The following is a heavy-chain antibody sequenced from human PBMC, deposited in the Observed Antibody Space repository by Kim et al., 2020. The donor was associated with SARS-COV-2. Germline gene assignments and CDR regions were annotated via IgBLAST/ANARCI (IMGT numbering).Heavy chain of an antibody. CDR3: ARDSTSSPHSGYDHSSGWFYYYYGMDV. Sequence: SETLSLTCTVSGGSVSSGSYYWSWIRQPPGKGLEWIGYIYYSGSTNYNPSLKSRVTISVDTSKNQSSLKLSSVTAADTAVYYCARDSTSSPHSGYDHSSGWFYYYYGMDVWGQGTTVTVSS. CDR2: IYYSGST. J-gene: IGHJ6*02. V-gene: IGHV4-61*01. CDR1: GGSVSSGSYY. D-gene: IGHD6-19*01.